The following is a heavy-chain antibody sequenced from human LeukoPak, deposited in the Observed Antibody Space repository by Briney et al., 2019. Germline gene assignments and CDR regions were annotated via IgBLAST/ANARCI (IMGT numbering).Heavy chain of an antibody. J-gene: IGHJ4*02. CDR1: GGTFSSYV. D-gene: IGHD2-8*01. Sequence: GASVKVSCKASGGTFSSYVISWVRQAPGQRLEWMGWINAGNGNTKYSQKFQGRVTITRDTSADTAYMELSSLRSEDTAVYYCARLKYCTNGVCYAGFDYWGQGTLVTVSS. CDR3: ARLKYCTNGVCYAGFDY. V-gene: IGHV1-3*01. CDR2: INAGNGNT.